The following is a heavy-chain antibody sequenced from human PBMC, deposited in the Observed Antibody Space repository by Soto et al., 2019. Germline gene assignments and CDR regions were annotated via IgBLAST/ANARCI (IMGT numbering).Heavy chain of an antibody. CDR3: AMRYSRNWFDP. J-gene: IGHJ5*02. Sequence: QVQLQESGPGLVKPSGTLSLTCAVSGGSISSSNWWSWVRQPPGKGLEWIGEIDHSGSTNYNPSLKSRVTISVDKSTNQFSLKLSSVTAADTAVYYCAMRYSRNWFDPWGQGTLVTVSS. D-gene: IGHD2-21*01. CDR1: GGSISSSNW. CDR2: IDHSGST. V-gene: IGHV4-4*02.